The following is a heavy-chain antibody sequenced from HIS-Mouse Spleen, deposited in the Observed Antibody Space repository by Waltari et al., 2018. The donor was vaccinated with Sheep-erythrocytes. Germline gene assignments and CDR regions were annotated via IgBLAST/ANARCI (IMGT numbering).Heavy chain of an antibody. Sequence: EVQLVESGGGLVKPGGSLRLSCAASGFTFSSYSMNWVRQAPGKGLECVSSISSSSSYIYYADSVKGRFTISRDNAKNSLYLQMNRLRAEDTAVYYCARVASGATFDYWGQGTLVTVSS. J-gene: IGHJ4*02. CDR2: ISSSSSYI. V-gene: IGHV3-21*01. CDR1: GFTFSSYS. D-gene: IGHD1-26*01. CDR3: ARVASGATFDY.